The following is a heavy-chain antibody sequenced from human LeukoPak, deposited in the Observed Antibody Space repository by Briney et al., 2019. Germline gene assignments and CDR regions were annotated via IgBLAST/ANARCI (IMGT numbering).Heavy chain of an antibody. CDR3: AKASSRAYYGMDV. CDR2: ISYDGSDK. CDR1: GFTFSSYG. Sequence: PGGSLRLSCAASGFTFSSYGMHWVRQAPGKGLEWVAVISYDGSDKYYADSVKGRFTISRDNSKNTLYLQMNSLRAEDTAVYCCAKASSRAYYGMDVWGQGTTVTVSS. D-gene: IGHD2-2*01. V-gene: IGHV3-30*18. J-gene: IGHJ6*02.